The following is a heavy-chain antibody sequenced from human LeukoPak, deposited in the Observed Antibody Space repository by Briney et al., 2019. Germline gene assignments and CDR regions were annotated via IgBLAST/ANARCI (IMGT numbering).Heavy chain of an antibody. CDR1: GFTFSSYW. CDR2: ISYRSSDI. J-gene: IGHJ6*04. CDR3: ARVYSSSWYSGYLYMDV. V-gene: IGHV3-21*01. D-gene: IGHD6-13*01. Sequence: GGSLRLSCAASGFTFSSYWMSWVRQAPGRGLEWVSSISYRSSDIEYADSVKGRFTISRDNGKKSLYLQMNSLRVEDTAVYYCARVYSSSWYSGYLYMDVWGKGTTVTVSS.